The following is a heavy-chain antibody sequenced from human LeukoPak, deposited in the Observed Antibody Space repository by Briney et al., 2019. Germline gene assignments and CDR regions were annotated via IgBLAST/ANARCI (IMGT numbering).Heavy chain of an antibody. CDR3: AKDSPPTSEWLPDY. D-gene: IGHD5-12*01. J-gene: IGHJ4*02. V-gene: IGHV3-30*02. CDR2: IRHDGSKK. Sequence: GGSLRLSCVGSGFTFRSYGMHWVRQAPGKGLEWVAFIRHDGSKKFYADSVKGRSTISRDNSQNTLYLQVDSLRVDDTAVYYCAKDSPPTSEWLPDYWGQGTLVTISS. CDR1: GFTFRSYG.